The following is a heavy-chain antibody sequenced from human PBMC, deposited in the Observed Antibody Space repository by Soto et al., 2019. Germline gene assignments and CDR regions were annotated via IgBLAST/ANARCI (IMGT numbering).Heavy chain of an antibody. CDR3: AKDQDMRGSYSYFDY. V-gene: IGHV3-30*18. D-gene: IGHD1-26*01. Sequence: ESGGGVVQPGRSLRLSCAASGFTFSSYGMHWVRQAPGKGLEWVAVISYDGSNKYYADSVKGRFTISRDNSKNTLYLQMNSLRAEDTAVYYCAKDQDMRGSYSYFDYWGQGTLVTVSS. CDR2: ISYDGSNK. J-gene: IGHJ4*02. CDR1: GFTFSSYG.